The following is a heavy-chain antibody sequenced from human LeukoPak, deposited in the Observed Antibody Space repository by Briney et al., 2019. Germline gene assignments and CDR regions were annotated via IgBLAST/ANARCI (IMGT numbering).Heavy chain of an antibody. V-gene: IGHV1-18*01. CDR2: ISGSSENT. Sequence: ASVKVSRKASGYTFTNYGISWVRQAPGQGLECMGWISGSSENTDSAQKCQGRVTMTTDTSTSTAYMELRNLRSDDTATYYCARVGRTKVATMAYWGQGTLVTVSS. CDR1: GYTFTNYG. J-gene: IGHJ4*02. D-gene: IGHD5-12*01. CDR3: ARVGRTKVATMAY.